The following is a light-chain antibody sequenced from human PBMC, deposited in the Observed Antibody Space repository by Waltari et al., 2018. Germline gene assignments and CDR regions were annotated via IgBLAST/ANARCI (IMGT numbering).Light chain of an antibody. CDR1: RSAVGVLNI. Sequence: QSPLTHPPPAPGSPGRSVTISGPEPRSAVGVLNIFSWYQQYPGKAPKLMIYEVSKRPSGVPDRFSGSKSGNTASLTVSGLQAEDEADYYCSSYAGNPFVFGTGTKVTVL. J-gene: IGLJ1*01. CDR3: SSYAGNPFV. V-gene: IGLV2-8*01. CDR2: EVS.